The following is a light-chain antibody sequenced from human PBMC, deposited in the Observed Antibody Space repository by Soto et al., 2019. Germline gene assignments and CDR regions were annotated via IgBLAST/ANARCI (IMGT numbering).Light chain of an antibody. J-gene: IGKJ4*01. CDR2: AAS. V-gene: IGKV1-9*01. CDR3: QQLNSYPLT. CDR1: QGIRSY. Sequence: DIQLTQSPSFLSASVGDRVTITCRASQGIRSYLAWYQQKQGKAPKLXIYAASTLQSGVPSRFSGSGSGTEFTLTISSLQPEDFATYYCQQLNSYPLTFGGGTKVDIK.